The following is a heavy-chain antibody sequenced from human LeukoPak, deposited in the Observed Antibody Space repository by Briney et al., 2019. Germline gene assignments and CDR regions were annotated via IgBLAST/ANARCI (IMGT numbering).Heavy chain of an antibody. CDR2: INHSGST. CDR3: ARGGSGYYGSGSYSQHIDY. V-gene: IGHV4-34*01. CDR1: GGSFSGYY. J-gene: IGHJ4*02. D-gene: IGHD3-10*01. Sequence: LETLSLTCAVYGGSFSGYYWSWIRQPPGKGLEWIGEINHSGSTNYNPSLKSRVTISVDTSKNQFSLKLSSVTAADTAVYYCARGGSGYYGSGSYSQHIDYWGQGTLVTVSS.